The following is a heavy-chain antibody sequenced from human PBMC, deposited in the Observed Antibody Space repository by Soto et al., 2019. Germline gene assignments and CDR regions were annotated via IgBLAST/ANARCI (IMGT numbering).Heavy chain of an antibody. CDR1: GGTFSSYT. V-gene: IGHV1-69*02. J-gene: IGHJ3*02. CDR3: ARGLIVVVPAASDAFDI. D-gene: IGHD2-2*01. Sequence: SVKVSCKASGGTFSSYTISWVRQAPGQGLEWMGRIIPILGIANYAQKFQGRVTITADKSTSTAYMELSSLRSEDTAVYYCARGLIVVVPAASDAFDIWGQRTMVTVSS. CDR2: IIPILGIA.